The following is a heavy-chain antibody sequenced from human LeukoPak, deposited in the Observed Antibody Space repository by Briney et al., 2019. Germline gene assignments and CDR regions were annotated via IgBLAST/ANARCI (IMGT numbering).Heavy chain of an antibody. D-gene: IGHD3-22*01. Sequence: PSETLSLTCTVSGGSISFYYWSWIRQPPGKGLEWIGYIYDSGSTNYNPSLKSRVTISVDTSKNQFSLKLSSVTAADTAVYYCARGLDDSSGYYYDGWGQGTLVTVSS. CDR3: ARGLDDSSGYYYDG. V-gene: IGHV4-59*01. CDR1: GGSISFYY. J-gene: IGHJ4*02. CDR2: IYDSGST.